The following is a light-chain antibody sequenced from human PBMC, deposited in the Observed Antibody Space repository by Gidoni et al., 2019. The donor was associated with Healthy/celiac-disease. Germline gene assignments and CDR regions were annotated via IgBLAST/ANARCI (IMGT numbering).Light chain of an antibody. V-gene: IGKV1-39*01. J-gene: IGKJ4*01. CDR2: AAS. CDR3: QQSYSTPPT. CDR1: QSISSY. Sequence: DIKMTQSPSSMSASVGDRITITCRTSQSISSYLNWYQVKPGKAPKRLIYAASSLQSGVPARFSGSGSETDFTLTISSLQPEDFATYYCQQSYSTPPTFGGXTKVEIK.